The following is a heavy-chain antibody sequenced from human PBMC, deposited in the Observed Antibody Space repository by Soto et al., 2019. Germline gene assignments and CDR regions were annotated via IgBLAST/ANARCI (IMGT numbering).Heavy chain of an antibody. CDR1: GGSISSYC. CDR2: IYYSGST. CDR3: ARDLYSSSSDAFDI. Sequence: PSETLSLTCTVSGGSISSYCWSWIRPPPGKGLEWIGYIYYSGSTNYNPSLKSRVTISVDTSKNQFSLKLSSVTAADTAVYYCARDLYSSSSDAFDIWGQGTMVTVSS. J-gene: IGHJ3*02. V-gene: IGHV4-59*01. D-gene: IGHD6-13*01.